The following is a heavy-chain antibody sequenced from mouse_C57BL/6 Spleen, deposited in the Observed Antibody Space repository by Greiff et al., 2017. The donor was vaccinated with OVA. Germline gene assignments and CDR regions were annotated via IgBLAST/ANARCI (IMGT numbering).Heavy chain of an antibody. V-gene: IGHV5-16*01. CDR1: GFTFSDYY. CDR3: ARVAGSYFDY. D-gene: IGHD3-3*01. Sequence: EVKLMESEGGLVQPGSSMKLSCTASGFTFSDYYMAWVRQVPEKGLEWVANINYDGSSTYYLDSLKSRFIISRDNAKNILYLQMSSLKSEDTAPYYCARVAGSYFDYWGQGTTLTVSS. CDR2: INYDGSST. J-gene: IGHJ2*01.